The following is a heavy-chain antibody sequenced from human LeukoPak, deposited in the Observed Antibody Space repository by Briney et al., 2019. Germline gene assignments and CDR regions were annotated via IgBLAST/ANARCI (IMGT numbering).Heavy chain of an antibody. CDR3: VRDIVATISAFDI. CDR2: ISSNGGST. V-gene: IGHV3-64D*09. D-gene: IGHD5-12*01. Sequence: GGSLRLSCSASGFTFSSYAMHWVRQAPGKGLEYVSAISSNGGSTYYADSVKGRFTISRDNSKNTLYLQMSSLRAEDTAVYYCVRDIVATISAFDIWGRGTMVTVSS. J-gene: IGHJ3*02. CDR1: GFTFSSYA.